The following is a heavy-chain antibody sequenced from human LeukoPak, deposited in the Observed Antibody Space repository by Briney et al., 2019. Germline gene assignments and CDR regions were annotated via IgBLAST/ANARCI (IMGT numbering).Heavy chain of an antibody. J-gene: IGHJ5*02. CDR3: ARGGGVRTGSGWRPGNWFDP. CDR1: GGSISSSSYY. V-gene: IGHV4-39*07. D-gene: IGHD6-19*01. Sequence: SETLSLTCTVSGGSISSSSYYWGWIRQPPGKGLEWIGSIYYSGSTYYNPSLESRISISIDTSKNQFSLKFNSVTAADTAVYYCARGGGVRTGSGWRPGNWFDPWGQGTLVIVSS. CDR2: IYYSGST.